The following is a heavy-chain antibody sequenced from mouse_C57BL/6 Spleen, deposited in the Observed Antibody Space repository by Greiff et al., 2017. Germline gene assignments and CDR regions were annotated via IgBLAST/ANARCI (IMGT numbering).Heavy chain of an antibody. D-gene: IGHD2-2*01. CDR3: AREGGYPADY. CDR1: GYAFTNYL. CDR2: INPGSGGT. J-gene: IGHJ2*01. Sequence: VQLKQSGAELVRPGTSVKVSCKASGYAFTNYLIEWVKQRPGQGLEWIGVINPGSGGTNYNEKFKGKAKLTADKSSSTAYMQLSSLTSEDSAVYFCAREGGYPADYWGQGTTLTVSS. V-gene: IGHV1-54*01.